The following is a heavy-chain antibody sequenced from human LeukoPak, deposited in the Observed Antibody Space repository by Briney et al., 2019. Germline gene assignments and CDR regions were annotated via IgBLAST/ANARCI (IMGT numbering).Heavy chain of an antibody. CDR3: APIPASYYYGMDV. V-gene: IGHV3-53*01. CDR2: IYSGGST. Sequence: PGGSLRLSCAASGFTVSSNYMSWVRQAPGKGLEWVSVIYSGGSTYYADSVKGRFTISRDNSKNTLYLQMNSLRAEDTAVYYCAPIPASYYYGMDVWGQGTTVTVSS. CDR1: GFTVSSNY. J-gene: IGHJ6*02. D-gene: IGHD2-2*01.